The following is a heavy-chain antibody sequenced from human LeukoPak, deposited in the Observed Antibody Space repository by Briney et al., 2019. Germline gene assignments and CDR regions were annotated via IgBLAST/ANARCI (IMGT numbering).Heavy chain of an antibody. CDR3: AATKDVLLWFGELRFHAFDI. J-gene: IGHJ3*02. D-gene: IGHD3-10*01. CDR2: IYYSGST. CDR1: GGSISSYY. V-gene: IGHV4-59*01. Sequence: SETLSLTCTVSGGSISSYYWSWIRQPPGKGLEWIGYIYYSGSTNYNPSLKSRVTISVDTPKNQFSLKIYSVTAADTAVYYCAATKDVLLWFGELRFHAFDIWGQGTMVTVSS.